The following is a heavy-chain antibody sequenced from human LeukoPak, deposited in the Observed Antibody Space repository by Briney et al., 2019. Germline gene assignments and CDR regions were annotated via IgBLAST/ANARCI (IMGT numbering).Heavy chain of an antibody. J-gene: IGHJ6*03. D-gene: IGHD3-3*01. CDR2: ISRSGGST. Sequence: QPGGSLRLSCAVSGIIFSSYAMNWVRQAPGKGLEWISVISRSGGSTYYADSVKGRFTISRDNSKKTLYLQMNSLRAEDTAVYYCAKRWLLYSEPHYMDVWGKGTTVTVSS. V-gene: IGHV3-23*01. CDR3: AKRWLLYSEPHYMDV. CDR1: GIIFSSYA.